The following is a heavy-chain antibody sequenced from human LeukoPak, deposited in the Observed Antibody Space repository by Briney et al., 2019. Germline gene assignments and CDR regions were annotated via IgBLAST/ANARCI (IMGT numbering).Heavy chain of an antibody. CDR1: GFTVSSYY. V-gene: IGHV3-66*01. J-gene: IGHJ4*02. D-gene: IGHD2-8*01. CDR3: ARESPEWRYFDY. Sequence: GGSLRLSCAASGFTVSSYYMSWVRQAPGKGLEWVSFTSSGGSTYSADSVRGRFTISRDNSKNTLYLQMNSLRAEDTAVYYCARESPEWRYFDYWGQGTLVTVSS. CDR2: TSSGGST.